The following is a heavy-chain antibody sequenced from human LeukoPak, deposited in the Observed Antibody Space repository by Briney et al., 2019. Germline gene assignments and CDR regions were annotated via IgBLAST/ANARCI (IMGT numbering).Heavy chain of an antibody. CDR2: INPNSGGT. J-gene: IGHJ5*02. CDR3: ARDLRASDILTGYYRFDP. Sequence: ASVKVSCKASGYTFTGYYMHWVRQAPGQGLEWMGWINPNSGGTNYAQKFQGRVTMTRDTSISTAYMELSRLRSDDTAVYYCARDLRASDILTGYYRFDPWGQGTLVTVSS. D-gene: IGHD3-9*01. V-gene: IGHV1-2*02. CDR1: GYTFTGYY.